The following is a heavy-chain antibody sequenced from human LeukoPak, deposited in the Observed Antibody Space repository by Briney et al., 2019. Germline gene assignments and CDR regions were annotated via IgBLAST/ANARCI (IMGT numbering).Heavy chain of an antibody. V-gene: IGHV3-30-3*01. D-gene: IGHD6-19*01. CDR2: ISYDGSNK. J-gene: IGHJ3*02. Sequence: SLRLSCAASGFTFSSYAMHWVRQAPGKGLEWVAVISYDGSNKYYADSVKGRFTISRDNSKNTLYLQMNSLRAEDTAVYYCASFPVAGTSSAFDIRGQGTMVTVSS. CDR3: ASFPVAGTSSAFDI. CDR1: GFTFSSYA.